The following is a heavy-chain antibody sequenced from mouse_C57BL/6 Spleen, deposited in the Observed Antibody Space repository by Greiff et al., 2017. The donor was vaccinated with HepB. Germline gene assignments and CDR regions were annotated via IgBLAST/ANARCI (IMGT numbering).Heavy chain of an antibody. D-gene: IGHD2-4*01. CDR3: AREDDYDEDYYAMDY. J-gene: IGHJ4*01. Sequence: VQLQESGAELVRPGSSVKLSCKASGYTFTSYWMHWVKQRPIQGLEWIGNIDPSDSETHYNQKFKDKATLTVDKSSSTAYMQLSSLTSEDSAVYYCAREDDYDEDYYAMDYWGQGTSVTVSS. V-gene: IGHV1-52*01. CDR2: IDPSDSET. CDR1: GYTFTSYW.